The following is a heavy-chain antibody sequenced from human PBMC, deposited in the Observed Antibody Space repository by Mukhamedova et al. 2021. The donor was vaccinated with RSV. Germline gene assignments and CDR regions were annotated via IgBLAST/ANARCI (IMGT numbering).Heavy chain of an antibody. Sequence: GQGLEWMGGIIPILGIANYAQKFQGRVTITADESTSTAYMELSSLRSEDTAVYYCAREGDIVATIALDYWGQGSLVTGSS. V-gene: IGHV1-69*10. CDR3: AREGDIVATIALDY. D-gene: IGHD5-12*01. CDR2: IIPILGIA. J-gene: IGHJ4*02.